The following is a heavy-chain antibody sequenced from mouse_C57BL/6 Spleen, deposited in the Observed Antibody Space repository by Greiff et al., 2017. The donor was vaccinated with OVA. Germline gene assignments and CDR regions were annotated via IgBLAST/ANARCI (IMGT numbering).Heavy chain of an antibody. D-gene: IGHD3-3*01. CDR2: IRNKANGYTT. Sequence: EVRLVESGGGLVQPGGSLSLSCAASGFTFTDYYMSWVRQPPGKALEWLGFIRNKANGYTTEYSASVKGRFTISRDNSQSILYLQMNALRAEDSATYYCARYTGTGGYYAMDYWGQGTSVTVSS. CDR1: GFTFTDYY. V-gene: IGHV7-3*01. J-gene: IGHJ4*01. CDR3: ARYTGTGGYYAMDY.